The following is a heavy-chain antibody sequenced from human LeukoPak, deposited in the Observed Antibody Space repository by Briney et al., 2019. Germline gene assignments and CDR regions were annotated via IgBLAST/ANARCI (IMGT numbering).Heavy chain of an antibody. J-gene: IGHJ4*02. CDR1: GYSINSGYY. V-gene: IGHV4-38-2*02. CDR2: IYHSGST. Sequence: SETLSLTCTVSGYSINSGYYWGWIRQPPGNGLEWIGSIYHSGSTYYNPSLKSRVTISVDTSKNQFSLKLNSVTAADTAVYYCARVLKGRAPFDYWGQGTLVTVSS. CDR3: ARVLKGRAPFDY.